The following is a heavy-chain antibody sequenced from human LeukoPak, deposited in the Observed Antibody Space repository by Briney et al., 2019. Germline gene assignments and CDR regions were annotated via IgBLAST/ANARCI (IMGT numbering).Heavy chain of an antibody. D-gene: IGHD6-13*01. Sequence: GASVKVSCKAFGYTFTGYYIHWVRQAPGQGLEWLGWINPDSGGTNYAQKFQGRVTVTRDTSISTAYMDLSSLRSDNTAVYYCARDIASTSDGSDNWGQGTLVTVSS. J-gene: IGHJ4*02. CDR3: ARDIASTSDGSDN. V-gene: IGHV1-2*02. CDR1: GYTFTGYY. CDR2: INPDSGGT.